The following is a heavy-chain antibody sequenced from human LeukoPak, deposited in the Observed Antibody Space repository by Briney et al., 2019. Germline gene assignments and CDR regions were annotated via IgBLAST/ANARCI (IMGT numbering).Heavy chain of an antibody. D-gene: IGHD4-17*01. J-gene: IGHJ4*02. CDR2: ISGSGGST. CDR1: GFIFSSYA. V-gene: IGHV3-23*01. Sequence: PGGSLRLSCAASGFIFSSYAMSWVRQAPGKELEWVSTISGSGGSTYYADSVKGRFTISRDNSKNTLYLQMNSLRAEDTAVYYCAKPDSFYGDYSRFDYWGQGTLVTVSS. CDR3: AKPDSFYGDYSRFDY.